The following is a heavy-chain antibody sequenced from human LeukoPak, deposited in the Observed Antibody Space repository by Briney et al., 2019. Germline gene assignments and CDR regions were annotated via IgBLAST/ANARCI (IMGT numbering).Heavy chain of an antibody. D-gene: IGHD4-17*01. CDR1: GFTFSSYS. V-gene: IGHV3-48*04. Sequence: GGSLRLSCAASGFTFSSYSMNWVRQAPGKGLEWISYISGSGFTIHYADSVKGRFTISRDNAKNSLYLQMNSLRAEDTAVYYCASSPDYGDPRGYWGQGTLVTVSS. J-gene: IGHJ4*02. CDR3: ASSPDYGDPRGY. CDR2: ISGSGFTI.